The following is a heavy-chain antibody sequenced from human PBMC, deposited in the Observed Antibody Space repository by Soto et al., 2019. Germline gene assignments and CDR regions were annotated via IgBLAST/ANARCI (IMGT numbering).Heavy chain of an antibody. J-gene: IGHJ4*02. CDR3: ARGRYGDS. V-gene: IGHV1-18*01. D-gene: IGHD1-1*01. CDR1: GYTFTSYG. CDR2: LSAPNGNT. Sequence: QVHLVQSGAEVKKPAASVKVSCKASGYTFTSYGITWVRQAPGQGLEWMGWLSAPNGNTDYAQKLQGRVIVTRDTSTSTAYMELRILRSDDTAVYYCARGRYGDSWCQGDLVTVYS.